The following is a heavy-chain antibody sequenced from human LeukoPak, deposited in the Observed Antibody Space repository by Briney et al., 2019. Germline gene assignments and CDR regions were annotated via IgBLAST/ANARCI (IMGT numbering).Heavy chain of an antibody. J-gene: IGHJ3*02. CDR1: GFTFSSYS. CDR2: IRYDGSNK. V-gene: IGHV3-30*02. CDR3: AKDRGGSYYYAFDI. Sequence: PGGSLSLSCAASGFTFSSYSLHWVRQAPGNGLEWVAFIRYDGSNKYYADSVKGRFTISRDNSKNTLYLQMNSLRAEDTAVYYCAKDRGGSYYYAFDIWGQGTMVTVSS. D-gene: IGHD1-26*01.